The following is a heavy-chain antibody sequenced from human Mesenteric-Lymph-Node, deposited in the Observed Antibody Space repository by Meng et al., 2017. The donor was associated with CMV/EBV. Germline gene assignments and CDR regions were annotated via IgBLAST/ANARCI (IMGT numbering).Heavy chain of an antibody. CDR1: GYTFTGQY. CDR3: ARAPSYRAATGNY. Sequence: ASVKVSCKASGYTFTGQYLHWVRQAPGQGLEWIGWINPNSGDTNYAQKFQGRVTLTRDTSISTAYMEPSRLTSDDTAIYYCARAPSYRAATGNYWGQGTLVTVSS. V-gene: IGHV1-2*02. D-gene: IGHD6-13*01. CDR2: INPNSGDT. J-gene: IGHJ4*02.